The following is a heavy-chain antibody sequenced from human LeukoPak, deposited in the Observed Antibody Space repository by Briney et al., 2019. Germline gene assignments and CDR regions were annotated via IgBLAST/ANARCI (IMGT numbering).Heavy chain of an antibody. CDR2: IYTSGST. J-gene: IGHJ3*02. Sequence: SETLSLTCTVSGGSISSYYWSWIRQPAGKGLEWIGRIYTSGSTNYNPSLKSRVTMSVDTSKNQFSLKLSSVTAADTAVYYCARDPVVVTPHAFDIWDQGTMVTVSS. D-gene: IGHD4-23*01. V-gene: IGHV4-4*07. CDR3: ARDPVVVTPHAFDI. CDR1: GGSISSYY.